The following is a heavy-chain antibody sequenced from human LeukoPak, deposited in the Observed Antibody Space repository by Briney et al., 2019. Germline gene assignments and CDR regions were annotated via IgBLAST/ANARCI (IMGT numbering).Heavy chain of an antibody. CDR3: ARVHVGILSLYYFDY. V-gene: IGHV1-2*02. J-gene: IGHJ4*02. D-gene: IGHD3-9*01. Sequence: ASVKVSCKASGYTFTGYYTHWVRQAPGQGLEWMGWINPNSGGTNYAQKLQGRVTMTTDTSTSTVYMELSSLRSEDTAVYYCARVHVGILSLYYFDYWGQGTLVTVSS. CDR2: INPNSGGT. CDR1: GYTFTGYY.